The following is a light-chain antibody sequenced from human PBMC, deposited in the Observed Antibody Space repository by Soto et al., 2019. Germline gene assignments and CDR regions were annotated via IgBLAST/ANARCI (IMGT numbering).Light chain of an antibody. Sequence: DIQMTQSPSTLSASVGDRVTITCRASQSINNWLAWYQQKPGKAPKLLIYKASSLESGVPSRFSGSGSGTEVTLTISSLQPDDFATYYCQQYNSYWTFGQGTKVEIK. CDR2: KAS. CDR1: QSINNW. J-gene: IGKJ1*01. V-gene: IGKV1-5*03. CDR3: QQYNSYWT.